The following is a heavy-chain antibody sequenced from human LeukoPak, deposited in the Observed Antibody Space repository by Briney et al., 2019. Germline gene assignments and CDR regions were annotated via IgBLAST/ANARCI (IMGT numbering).Heavy chain of an antibody. CDR3: ARGRYNWNSRAYYYYYMDV. CDR1: GGSFSGYY. CDR2: INHSGST. Sequence: PSETLSLTCAVYGGSFSGYYWSWIRQPPGKGLEWIGEINHSGSTNYNPSLKSRVTISVDTSKNQFSLKLSSVTAADTAVYYCARGRYNWNSRAYYYYYMDVWGKGTTVTVSS. J-gene: IGHJ6*03. V-gene: IGHV4-34*01. D-gene: IGHD1-7*01.